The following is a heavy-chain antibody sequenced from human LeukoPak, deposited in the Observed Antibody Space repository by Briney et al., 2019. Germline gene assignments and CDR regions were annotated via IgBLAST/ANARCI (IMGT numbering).Heavy chain of an antibody. CDR2: INHSGST. D-gene: IGHD6-19*01. CDR1: GGSFSGYY. Sequence: SETLSLTCAVYGGSFSGYYWSWIRQPPGKGLEWIGEINHSGSTYYNPSLKSRVTISVDTSKNQFSLKLSSVTAADTAVYYCAGGDSGYSSGWYRFDYWGQGTLVTVSS. V-gene: IGHV4-34*01. CDR3: AGGDSGYSSGWYRFDY. J-gene: IGHJ4*02.